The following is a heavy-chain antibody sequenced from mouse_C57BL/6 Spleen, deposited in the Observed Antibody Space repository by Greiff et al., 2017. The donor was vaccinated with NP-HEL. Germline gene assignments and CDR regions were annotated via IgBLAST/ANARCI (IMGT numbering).Heavy chain of an antibody. CDR2: INPSSGYT. CDR1: GYTFTSYW. Sequence: QVHVKQSGAELAKPGASVKLSCKASGYTFTSYWMHWVKQRPGQGLEWIGYINPSSGYTKYNQKFKDKATLTADKSSSTAYMQLSSLTYEDSAVYSCARHLITTVPLGFDVWGTGTTVTVSS. D-gene: IGHD1-1*01. CDR3: ARHLITTVPLGFDV. J-gene: IGHJ1*03. V-gene: IGHV1-7*01.